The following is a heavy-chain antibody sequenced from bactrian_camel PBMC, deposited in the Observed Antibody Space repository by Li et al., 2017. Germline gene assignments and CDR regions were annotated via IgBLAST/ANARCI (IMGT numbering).Heavy chain of an antibody. D-gene: IGHD2*01. J-gene: IGHJ2*01. V-gene: IGHV3S40*01. CDR3: AKREWTDFPGRWLEV. CDR1: GFTFRTYA. CDR2: INSDGDTT. Sequence: DVQLVESGGGLVRPGGSTRLSCAASGFTFRTYAMSWVRQAPGKGLEWLSAINSDGDTTWYPDSVKGRFTISRDNGKNTLYLQLGGLKTEDTAEYYCAKREWTDFPGRWLEVWGQGTQVTVS.